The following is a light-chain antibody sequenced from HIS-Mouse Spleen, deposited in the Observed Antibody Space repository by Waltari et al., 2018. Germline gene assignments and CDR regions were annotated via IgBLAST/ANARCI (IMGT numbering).Light chain of an antibody. CDR1: SSDVGGYNY. V-gene: IGLV2-11*01. J-gene: IGLJ1*01. Sequence: QSALTQPRSVSGSPGQSVTISCTGTSSDVGGYNYVSWYQQHPGKAPKLMIYDVSKRPSGGPVRLSGSKSGNTASLTISGLQAEDEADYYCCSYAGSYTYVFGTGTKVTVL. CDR3: CSYAGSYTYV. CDR2: DVS.